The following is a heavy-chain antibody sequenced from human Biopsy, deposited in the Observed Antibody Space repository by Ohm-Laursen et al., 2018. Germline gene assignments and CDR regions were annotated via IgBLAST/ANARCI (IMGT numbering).Heavy chain of an antibody. CDR1: GPTFNDYF. D-gene: IGHD3-10*01. CDR2: VNPNSGAT. J-gene: IGHJ4*02. V-gene: IGHV1-2*02. Sequence: ASVKVSCPASGPTFNDYFIHWVRQSPGQGLEWMGWVNPNSGATNSAENFRDRVALTRDTSISAVYIELRRLKSDDAAVYYCARDRMTDVFGGPTRTDVFDSWGQGTPVTVSA. CDR3: ARDRMTDVFGGPTRTDVFDS.